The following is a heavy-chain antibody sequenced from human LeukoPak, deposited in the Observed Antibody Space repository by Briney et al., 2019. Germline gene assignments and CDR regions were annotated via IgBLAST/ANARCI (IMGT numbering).Heavy chain of an antibody. D-gene: IGHD1-26*01. CDR3: ARDKIVGPTTLDY. Sequence: PGGSLRLSCAASGFTFSSYGMHWVRQAPGKGLEWVAVIWYDGSNKYYVDSVKGRFTISRDNAKNSLYLQMNSLRADDTAIYYCARDKIVGPTTLDYWGQGTLVTVSS. CDR2: IWYDGSNK. V-gene: IGHV3-33*01. J-gene: IGHJ4*02. CDR1: GFTFSSYG.